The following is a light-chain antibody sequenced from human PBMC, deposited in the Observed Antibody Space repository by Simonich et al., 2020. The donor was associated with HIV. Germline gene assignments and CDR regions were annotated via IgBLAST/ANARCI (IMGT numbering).Light chain of an antibody. CDR3: QQRSNWPPIFT. CDR2: DAS. V-gene: IGKV3-11*01. Sequence: EIVLTQSPATLSLSPGERATLSCRASQSVSTYLAWYQQKPGQAPRLLIYDASNRATSIPARFSGSGSGTDFTLTISSLEPKDFAVYYCQQRSNWPPIFTFGPGTKVDI. J-gene: IGKJ3*01. CDR1: QSVSTY.